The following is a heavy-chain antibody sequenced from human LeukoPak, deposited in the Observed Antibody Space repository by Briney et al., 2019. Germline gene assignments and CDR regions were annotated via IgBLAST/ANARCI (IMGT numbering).Heavy chain of an antibody. CDR2: TRNKANSYTT. CDR3: ARGGPYGWPYDFDY. CDR1: GFTFSDHY. V-gene: IGHV3-72*01. D-gene: IGHD2-15*01. J-gene: IGHJ4*02. Sequence: GGSLRLSCAASGFTFSDHYMDWVRQAPGKGLEWVGRTRNKANSYTTEYAASVKGRFTISRDDSKNSLYLQMNSLKTEDTAVYYCARGGPYGWPYDFDYWGQGTLVTVSS.